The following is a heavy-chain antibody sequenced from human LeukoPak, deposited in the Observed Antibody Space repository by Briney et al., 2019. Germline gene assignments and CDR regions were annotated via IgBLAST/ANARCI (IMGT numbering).Heavy chain of an antibody. CDR1: GFTVSSNY. V-gene: IGHV3-53*01. CDR2: IYSSGST. Sequence: PGGSLRLSCAASGFTVSSNYMSWVRQAPGKGLEWVSVIYSSGSTYYADSVKGRFTISRDNSKNTLHLQMNTLRAEDTAVYYCASRIATAGSVDYWGKGTLSPSP. D-gene: IGHD6-13*01. J-gene: IGHJ4*02. CDR3: ASRIATAGSVDY.